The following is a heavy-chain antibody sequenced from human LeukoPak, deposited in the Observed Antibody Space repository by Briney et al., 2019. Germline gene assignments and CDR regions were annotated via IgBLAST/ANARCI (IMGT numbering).Heavy chain of an antibody. V-gene: IGHV4-39*02. D-gene: IGHD2-21*02. CDR1: GGSITGSTYY. CDR2: FYYDGRT. J-gene: IGHJ5*02. CDR3: ARRSGDWAVNWFDP. Sequence: SETLSLTCTVSGGSITGSTYYWGWFRQPPGKGLEWIASFYYDGRTYCSPSLKSRVTISGDTSKNHFSLKLSSVTAADTAVYYCARRSGDWAVNWFDPWGQGTLVTVSS.